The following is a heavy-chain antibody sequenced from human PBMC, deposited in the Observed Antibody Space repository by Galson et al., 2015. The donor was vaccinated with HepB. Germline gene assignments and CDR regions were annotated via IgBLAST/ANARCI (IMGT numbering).Heavy chain of an antibody. CDR1: GGTFTSYT. D-gene: IGHD4-11*01. Sequence: SVKVSCKASGGTFTSYTINWVRQAPGQGLEWMGGIIPIFGTANYAQKYQGRVTITADESTSTVYMELSSLRSEDTAVYHCARDPGMTTYYYYYMDVWGKGTTVTVSS. CDR3: ARDPGMTTYYYYYMDV. V-gene: IGHV1-69*13. CDR2: IIPIFGTA. J-gene: IGHJ6*03.